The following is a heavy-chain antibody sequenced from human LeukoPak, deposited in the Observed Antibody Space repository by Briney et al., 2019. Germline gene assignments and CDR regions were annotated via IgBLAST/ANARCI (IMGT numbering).Heavy chain of an antibody. Sequence: PGGSLRLSCAASGFTFSSYWMHWVRQAPGKGLVWVSRINSDGSSTSYADSVKGRFTISRDYSKNTLYLQMNSLRAEDTAVYYCATIQYQLPPARWPSIYWGQGTLVTVSS. CDR2: INSDGSST. CDR3: ATIQYQLPPARWPSIY. D-gene: IGHD5-24*01. CDR1: GFTFSSYW. J-gene: IGHJ4*02. V-gene: IGHV3-74*01.